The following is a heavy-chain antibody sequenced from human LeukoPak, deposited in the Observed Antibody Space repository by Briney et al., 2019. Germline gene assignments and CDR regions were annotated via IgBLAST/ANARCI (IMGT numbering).Heavy chain of an antibody. D-gene: IGHD1-26*01. V-gene: IGHV4-39*07. CDR1: GGSLSSSSYF. CDR3: ARDRGLVGATLFDY. J-gene: IGHJ4*02. Sequence: SETLSLTCTVSGGSLSSSSYFWGWIRQPPGKGLEWVGSIYYSGSTYYNPSLKSRVTISVDTSKNQFSLKLSSVTAADTAVYYCARDRGLVGATLFDYWGQGTLVTVSS. CDR2: IYYSGST.